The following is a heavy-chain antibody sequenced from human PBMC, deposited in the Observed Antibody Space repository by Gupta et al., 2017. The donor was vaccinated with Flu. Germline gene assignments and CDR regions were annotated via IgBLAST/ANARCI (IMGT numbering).Heavy chain of an antibody. CDR2: IYYSGST. V-gene: IGHV4-59*01. J-gene: IGHJ4*02. CDR3: ARVSYGSDYFDY. Sequence: QVQLQESGPGLVKPSATLSLTCTVSGGSISSYYWSWIRQPPGKGLEWIGYIYYSGSTNYNPSLKSRVTISVDTSKNQFSLKLSSVTAADTAVYYCARVSYGSDYFDYWGQGTLVTVSS. D-gene: IGHD3-10*01. CDR1: GGSISSYY.